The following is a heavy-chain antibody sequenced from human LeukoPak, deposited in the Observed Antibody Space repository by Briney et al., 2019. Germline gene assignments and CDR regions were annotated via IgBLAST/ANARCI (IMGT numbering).Heavy chain of an antibody. CDR3: ARVLAAAGPGDY. D-gene: IGHD6-13*01. J-gene: IGHJ4*02. CDR1: GGSISSSTNY. V-gene: IGHV4-39*07. Sequence: SETLSLTCTVSGGSISSSTNYWGWIRQPPGKGLEWIGSISYGGSTNYNPSLKSRVTISVDKSKNQFSLKLSSVTAADTAVYYCARVLAAAGPGDYWGQGTLVTVSS. CDR2: ISYGGST.